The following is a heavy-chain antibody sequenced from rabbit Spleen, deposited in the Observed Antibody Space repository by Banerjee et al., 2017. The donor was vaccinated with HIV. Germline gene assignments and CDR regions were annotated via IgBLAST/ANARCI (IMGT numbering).Heavy chain of an antibody. CDR1: GFSLGSSYW. V-gene: IGHV1S45*01. D-gene: IGHD1-1*01. Sequence: QERLVESGGGLVQPEGSLTLTCTAAGFSLGSSYWISWVRQAPGKGLEWIACINAATAKPVYATWAKGRFTISRTSSTTVTLRMTSLTAADTATYFCARDLVGVIGWNFYLWGQGTLVTVS. J-gene: IGHJ4*01. CDR3: ARDLVGVIGWNFYL. CDR2: INAATAKP.